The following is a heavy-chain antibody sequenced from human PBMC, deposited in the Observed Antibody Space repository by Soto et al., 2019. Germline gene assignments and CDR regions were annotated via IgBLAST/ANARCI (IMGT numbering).Heavy chain of an antibody. CDR2: IDASDSYT. D-gene: IGHD6-13*01. J-gene: IGHJ6*02. CDR3: ARHRIAADIFDV. V-gene: IGHV5-10-1*01. Sequence: GESLKISCKASGYIFTNYWITWVRQMPGKGLEWMGRIDASDSYTNYSPSYQGHVTISADKSITTAYLQWSSLKASDTAMYYCARHRIAADIFDVWGQGTSVTVSS. CDR1: GYIFTNYW.